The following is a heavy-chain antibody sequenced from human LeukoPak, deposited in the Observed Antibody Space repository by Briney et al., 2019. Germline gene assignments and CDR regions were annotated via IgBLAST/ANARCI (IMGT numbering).Heavy chain of an antibody. CDR3: AREVTTGRFDY. CDR2: ISSTSRTI. J-gene: IGHJ4*02. CDR1: GFSFSSYG. Sequence: GGSLRLSCAASGFSFSSYGMHWVRQAPGKGLEWLSYISSTSRTIYYADSVRGRFTISRDNAKNSLYLQMNSLRAEDTAVYYCAREVTTGRFDYWGQGTLVTVSS. D-gene: IGHD4-17*01. V-gene: IGHV3-48*01.